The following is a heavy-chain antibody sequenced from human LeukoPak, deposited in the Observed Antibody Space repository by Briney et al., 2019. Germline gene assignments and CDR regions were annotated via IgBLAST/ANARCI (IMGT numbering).Heavy chain of an antibody. CDR2: IKDGGIT. Sequence: PSETLSLTCAVYSGSFSGYYWSWIRLPPGKGLEWIGEIKDGGITNYNPSLRCRVTISKDTSNNQLSLKLHSATAADTAVYYCVRGFSGVVGDHWGQGTLVTVSS. J-gene: IGHJ4*02. D-gene: IGHD3-10*01. CDR3: VRGFSGVVGDH. V-gene: IGHV4-34*01. CDR1: SGSFSGYY.